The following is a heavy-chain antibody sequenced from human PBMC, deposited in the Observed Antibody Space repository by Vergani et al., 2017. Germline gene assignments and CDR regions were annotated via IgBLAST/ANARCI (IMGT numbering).Heavy chain of an antibody. CDR1: GFTFSSYG. J-gene: IGHJ6*03. Sequence: QVQLVESGGGVVQPGRSLRLSCAASGFTFSSYGMHWVRQAPGKGLEWVAVIWYDGSNKYYADSVKGRFTISRDNSKNTLYLQMNSLRAEDTAVYYCARDGGYCRSTSSYDYYMDVWGKGTTVTVS. CDR3: ARDGGYCRSTSSYDYYMDV. V-gene: IGHV3-33*01. D-gene: IGHD2-2*01. CDR2: IWYDGSNK.